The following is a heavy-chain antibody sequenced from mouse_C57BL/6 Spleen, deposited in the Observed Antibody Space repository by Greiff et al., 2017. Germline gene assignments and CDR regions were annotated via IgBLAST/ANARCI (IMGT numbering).Heavy chain of an antibody. J-gene: IGHJ1*03. D-gene: IGHD1-1*01. V-gene: IGHV1-80*01. CDR2: IYPGDGDT. Sequence: VQLQQSGAELVKPGASVKISCKASGYAFSSYWMNWVKQRPGQGLEWIGQIYPGDGDTNYNGKFKGKATLTADKSSSTAYMQLSSRTSEDSAVYFGARRAYGSSYRYFDVWGTGTTVTVSS. CDR1: GYAFSSYW. CDR3: ARRAYGSSYRYFDV.